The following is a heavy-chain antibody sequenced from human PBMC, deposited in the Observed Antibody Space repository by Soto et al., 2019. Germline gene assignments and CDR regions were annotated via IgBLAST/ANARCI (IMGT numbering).Heavy chain of an antibody. CDR2: IYHSGAT. V-gene: IGHV4-59*01. CDR3: ASVRVFGESAFDI. D-gene: IGHD3-16*01. CDR1: GGSISSYY. J-gene: IGHJ3*02. Sequence: QLQLQESGPGLVKPSETLSITCTVSGGSISSYYWNWIRQPPGKGLEWIAYIYHSGATNYSPSLRRRATISVDTSKNQFSLKLSSVTAADTAVYYCASVRVFGESAFDIWGQGTMFSVSS.